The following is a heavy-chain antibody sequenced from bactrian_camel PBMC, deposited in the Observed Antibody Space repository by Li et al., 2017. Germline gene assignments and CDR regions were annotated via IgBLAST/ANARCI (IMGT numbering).Heavy chain of an antibody. Sequence: QVQLVESGGGLVQAGGSLRLSCVISGLRVDGYPMAWFRQAPGKERKGVAAMYTGGYYADSVKGRFTISRDTAKRMLFLQMNSLKPEDTAMYYCAVGDRCSWSRFTVWGRGTQVTVS. V-gene: IGHV3S55*01. J-gene: IGHJ4*01. D-gene: IGHD2*01. CDR2: MYTGG. CDR1: GLRVDGYP. CDR3: AVGDRCSWSRFTV.